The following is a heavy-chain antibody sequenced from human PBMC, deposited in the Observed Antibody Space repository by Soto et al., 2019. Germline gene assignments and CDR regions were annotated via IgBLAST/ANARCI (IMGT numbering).Heavy chain of an antibody. CDR2: INHSGST. J-gene: IGHJ6*02. V-gene: IGHV4-34*01. D-gene: IGHD6-19*01. Sequence: SETLSLTCAVYGGSFSGYYWSWIRQPPGKGLEWIGEINHSGSTNYNPSLKSRVTISVDTSTNQFSLKLSSVTAADTAVYYCARGHNSGWYLDYYYGMDVWGQGTTVTVSS. CDR3: ARGHNSGWYLDYYYGMDV. CDR1: GGSFSGYY.